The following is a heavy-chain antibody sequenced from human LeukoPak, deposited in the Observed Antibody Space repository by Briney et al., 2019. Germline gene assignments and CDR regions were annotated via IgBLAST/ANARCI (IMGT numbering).Heavy chain of an antibody. CDR3: ARDWGTYFDY. CDR1: GGSISSGGSR. D-gene: IGHD7-27*01. CDR2: IYYSGST. J-gene: IGHJ4*02. V-gene: IGHV4-31*03. Sequence: SKTLSLTCNVSGGSISSGGSRWSWIRQHPGKGLEWIGYIYYSGSTYYNPSLENRLTMSVDTSKNQFSLHLTSVTAADTAVYYCARDWGTYFDYWGQGTLVTVSS.